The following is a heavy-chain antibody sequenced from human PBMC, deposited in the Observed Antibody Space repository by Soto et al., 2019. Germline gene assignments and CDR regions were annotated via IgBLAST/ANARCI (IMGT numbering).Heavy chain of an antibody. CDR3: ASWRDRSISSLRDY. V-gene: IGHV3-21*04. Sequence: GGSLRLSCAASGFTFCSYSMNWVRQAPGKWLEWVSSISSSSSYIYYADSVKGRFTISRDNAKNSLYLQMNSLRAEDTAVYYRASWRDRSISSLRDYWGQGXLVTVSS. J-gene: IGHJ4*02. D-gene: IGHD6-6*01. CDR2: ISSSSSYI. CDR1: GFTFCSYS.